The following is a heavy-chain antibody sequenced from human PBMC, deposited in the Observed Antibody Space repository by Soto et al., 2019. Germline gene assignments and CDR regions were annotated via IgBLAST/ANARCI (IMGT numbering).Heavy chain of an antibody. CDR2: ISYDGSKK. V-gene: IGHV3-30-3*01. Sequence: QVQLVESGGGVVRPGRSLRLSCAASGFTFSSYAMHWVRQAPGKGLEWVAVISYDGSKKYYADSVKGRFTISRDNSKNTLYLQMNSLRAEDTAVYYCASSRVVPYYYYGMDVWGQGTTVTVSS. D-gene: IGHD3-3*01. CDR3: ASSRVVPYYYYGMDV. CDR1: GFTFSSYA. J-gene: IGHJ6*02.